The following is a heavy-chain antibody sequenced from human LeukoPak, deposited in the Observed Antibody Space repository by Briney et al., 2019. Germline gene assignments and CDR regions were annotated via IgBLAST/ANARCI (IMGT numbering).Heavy chain of an antibody. CDR3: ASSGAGSRPSPPNDY. J-gene: IGHJ4*02. CDR2: INHSGST. Sequence: SETLSLTCAVYGGSFSGYYWSWIRQPPGKGLEWIGEINHSGSTNYNPSLKSRVTISVDTSKNQFSLKLSSVTAADTAVYYCASSGAGSRPSPPNDYWGQGTLVTVSS. V-gene: IGHV4-34*01. CDR1: GGSFSGYY. D-gene: IGHD1-26*01.